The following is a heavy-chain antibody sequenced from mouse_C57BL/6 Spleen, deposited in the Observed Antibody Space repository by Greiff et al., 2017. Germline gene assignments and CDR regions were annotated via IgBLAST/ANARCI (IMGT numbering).Heavy chain of an antibody. J-gene: IGHJ4*01. Sequence: VKLMESGADLVRPGSSLKLSCKASGYTFTSYWMHWVQQRPIQGLEWIGNIDPSDSETHYKQKFKDKTTMTVDKAASTAYMQLSSLTSEDSAIYYCARRHPHYSAMDHGGQGTSVTVSA. CDR2: IDPSDSET. CDR1: GYTFTSYW. V-gene: IGHV1-52*01. CDR3: ARRHPHYSAMDH. D-gene: IGHD1-1*01.